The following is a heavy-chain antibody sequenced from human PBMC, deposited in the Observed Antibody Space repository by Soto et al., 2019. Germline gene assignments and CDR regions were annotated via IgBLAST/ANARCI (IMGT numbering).Heavy chain of an antibody. D-gene: IGHD1-26*01. CDR2: IGTAGDT. CDR3: ARDRWERGGVFDY. CDR1: GFTFSSYN. Sequence: EVQLVESGGGLVQPGGSLRLSCAASGFTFSSYNMHWVRQATGKGLEWVSAIGTAGDTYYPGSVKGRFTISRENAKNSLYLQMNSLRAEDTAVYYCARDRWERGGVFDYWGQGTLVTVSS. V-gene: IGHV3-13*01. J-gene: IGHJ4*02.